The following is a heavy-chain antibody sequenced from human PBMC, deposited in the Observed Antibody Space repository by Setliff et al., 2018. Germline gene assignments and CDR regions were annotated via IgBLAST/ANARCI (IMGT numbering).Heavy chain of an antibody. J-gene: IGHJ4*02. V-gene: IGHV1-69*05. CDR3: ARLHCSGSSCYYDY. D-gene: IGHD2-15*01. Sequence: SVKVSCKASGGTFSSYAISWVRQAPGQGLEWMGGIIPIFGTANYAQKFQGRVTNTMDTSASTAYMELSGLRSEDTAVYYCARLHCSGSSCYYDYWGQGTLVTV. CDR2: IIPIFGTA. CDR1: GGTFSSYA.